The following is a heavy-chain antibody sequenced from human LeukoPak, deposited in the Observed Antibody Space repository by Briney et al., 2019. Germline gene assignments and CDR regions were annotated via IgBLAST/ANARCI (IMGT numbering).Heavy chain of an antibody. D-gene: IGHD2-2*02. CDR3: ARDDPPSIVVVPAAINYYYGMDV. Sequence: GGSLRLSCAASGFTFSSYLMSWVRQAPGKGLEWVANIKQDGSEKYYVDSVKGRFTISRDNAKNSLYLQMNSLRAEDTAVYYCARDDPPSIVVVPAAINYYYGMDVWGQGTTVTVSS. V-gene: IGHV3-7*01. J-gene: IGHJ6*02. CDR2: IKQDGSEK. CDR1: GFTFSSYL.